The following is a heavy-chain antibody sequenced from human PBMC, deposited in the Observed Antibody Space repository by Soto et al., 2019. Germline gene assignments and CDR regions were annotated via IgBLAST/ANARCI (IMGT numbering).Heavy chain of an antibody. CDR3: ARDPGY. Sequence: SETLSLTCALSGVSISSGGYSWSWIRQPPGKGLEWIGYIYHSGSTYYNPSLKSRVTISVDRSKNQFSLKLSSVTAADTAVYYCARDPGYWGQGTLGTVSS. V-gene: IGHV4-30-2*01. CDR1: GVSISSGGYS. CDR2: IYHSGST. J-gene: IGHJ4*02.